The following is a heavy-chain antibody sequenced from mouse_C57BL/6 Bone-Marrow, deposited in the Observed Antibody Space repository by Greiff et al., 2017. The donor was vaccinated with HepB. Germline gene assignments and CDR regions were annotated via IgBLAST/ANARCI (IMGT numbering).Heavy chain of an antibody. V-gene: IGHV6-3*01. Sequence: DVHLVESGGGLVQPGGSMKLSCVASGFTFSNYWMNWVRQSPEKGLEWVAQIRLKSDNYATHYAESVKGRFTISRDDSKSSVYLQMNNLRAEDTGIYYCTDYSSWFAYWGQGTLVTVSA. D-gene: IGHD2-12*01. CDR2: IRLKSDNYAT. J-gene: IGHJ3*01. CDR3: TDYSSWFAY. CDR1: GFTFSNYW.